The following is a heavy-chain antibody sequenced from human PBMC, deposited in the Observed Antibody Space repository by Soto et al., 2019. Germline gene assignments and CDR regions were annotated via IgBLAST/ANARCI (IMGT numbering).Heavy chain of an antibody. CDR3: AAGISVAALYFDR. Sequence: QVQLQESGPGPVKPSETLSLTCSVSGVSIRTYYWSWIRQAPGKGLEWIGFIFYSGTTNYNPSLTGRVSISADTSKTQVFLNLTSVTAADTAVYYCAAGISVAALYFDRWGPGTLVTVSS. CDR1: GVSIRTYY. CDR2: IFYSGTT. V-gene: IGHV4-59*01. D-gene: IGHD6-19*01. J-gene: IGHJ4*02.